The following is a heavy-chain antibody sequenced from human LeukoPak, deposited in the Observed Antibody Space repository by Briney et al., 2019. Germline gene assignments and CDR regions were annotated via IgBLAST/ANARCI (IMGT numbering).Heavy chain of an antibody. CDR2: IYYSGST. CDR1: GGSISSYY. CDR3: VGAIHDSSGYYCDY. Sequence: PSETLSLTCTVSGGSISSYYWSWIRQPPGKELEWIGYIYYSGSTNYNPSLKSRVTISVDTSKNQFSLKLSSVTAADTAVYYCVGAIHDSSGYYCDYWGQGTLVTVSS. V-gene: IGHV4-59*01. J-gene: IGHJ4*02. D-gene: IGHD3-22*01.